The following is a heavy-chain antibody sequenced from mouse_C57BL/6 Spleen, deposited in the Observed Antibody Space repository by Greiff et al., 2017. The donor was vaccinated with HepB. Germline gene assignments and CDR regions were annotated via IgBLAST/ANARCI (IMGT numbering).Heavy chain of an antibody. CDR2: IRLKSDNYAT. CDR1: GFTFSNYW. Sequence: EVQGVESGGGLVQPGGSMKLSCVASGFTFSNYWMNWVRQSPEKGLEWVAQIRLKSDNYATHYAESVKGRFTISRDDSKSSVYLQMNNLRAEDTGIYYCSPYPMDYWGQGTSVTVSS. V-gene: IGHV6-3*01. J-gene: IGHJ4*01. D-gene: IGHD2-10*01. CDR3: SPYPMDY.